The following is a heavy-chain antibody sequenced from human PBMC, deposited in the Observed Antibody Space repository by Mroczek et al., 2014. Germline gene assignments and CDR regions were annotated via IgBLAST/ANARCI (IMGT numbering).Heavy chain of an antibody. Sequence: QVQLQQWGAGLLKPSETLSLTCAVYGGSFSGYYWSWIRQPPGKGLEWIGEINHSGSTNYNPSLKSRVTISVDTSKNQFSLKLSSVTAADTAVYYCARGTDDSSGYYYSRFDYWGQGTLVTVSS. CDR3: ARGTDDSSGYYYSRFDY. CDR2: INHSGST. J-gene: IGHJ4*02. V-gene: IGHV4-34*01. CDR1: GGSFSGYY. D-gene: IGHD3-22*01.